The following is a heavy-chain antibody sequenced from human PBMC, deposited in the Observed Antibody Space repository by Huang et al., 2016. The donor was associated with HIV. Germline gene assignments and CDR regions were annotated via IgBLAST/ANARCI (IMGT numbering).Heavy chain of an antibody. CDR2: IHPGDSDP. CDR3: F. D-gene: IGHD1-26*01. J-gene: IGHJ4*02. Sequence: ELQLVQSGAEVKKHGESLKISCKGSENNFNTYWSGWVGQRPGKGLEWMGSIHPGDSDPRYSPSFRGQVTFSADKSINTAMYYCARWMSSGSYYYFDFWGQGTLVTVSS. V-gene: IGHV5-51*01. CDR1: ENNFNTYW.